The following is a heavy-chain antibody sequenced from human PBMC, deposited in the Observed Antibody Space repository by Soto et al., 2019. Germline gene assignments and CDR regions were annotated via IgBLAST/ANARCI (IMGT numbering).Heavy chain of an antibody. D-gene: IGHD4-4*01. Sequence: QVQLVESGGGVVQPGRSLRLSCAASGFTFSSYGMHWVRQAPGKGLEWVAVISYDGSNKYYADSVKGRFTISRDNSKNTLYLQMNSLRAEDTAVYYCAKDLYIYWGQGTLVTVSS. CDR2: ISYDGSNK. CDR1: GFTFSSYG. J-gene: IGHJ4*02. V-gene: IGHV3-30*18. CDR3: AKDLYIY.